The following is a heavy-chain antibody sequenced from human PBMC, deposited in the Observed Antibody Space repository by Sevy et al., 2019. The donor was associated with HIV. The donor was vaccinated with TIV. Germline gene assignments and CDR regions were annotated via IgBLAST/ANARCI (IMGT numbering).Heavy chain of an antibody. D-gene: IGHD3-3*01. CDR1: GFTFDDYA. Sequence: GGSLRLSCAASGFTFDDYAMHWVRQAPGKGLEWVSGISWNSGSIGYADSVKGRFTISRDNAKNSLSLQMNSLRAEDTAWYYCARNTYDFWSGYYPDAFDIWGQGTMVTVSS. CDR3: ARNTYDFWSGYYPDAFDI. J-gene: IGHJ3*02. V-gene: IGHV3-9*01. CDR2: ISWNSGSI.